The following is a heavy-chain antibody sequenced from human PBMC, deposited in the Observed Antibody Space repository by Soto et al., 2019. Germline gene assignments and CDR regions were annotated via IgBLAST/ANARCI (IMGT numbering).Heavy chain of an antibody. CDR3: ARSGSYYPARNWFGP. CDR1: GYTFTSYG. D-gene: IGHD3-10*01. J-gene: IGHJ5*02. V-gene: IGHV1-18*01. Sequence: QVQRVQSGAEMKNPGASVKVSCKASGYTFTSYGISWVRQAPGQGLEWMGWISGFNDDTNHAQKLQGRVTMTKDTSTSTAYMELRSLKSDDTAVYYCARSGSYYPARNWFGPWGQGTLVTVSS. CDR2: ISGFNDDT.